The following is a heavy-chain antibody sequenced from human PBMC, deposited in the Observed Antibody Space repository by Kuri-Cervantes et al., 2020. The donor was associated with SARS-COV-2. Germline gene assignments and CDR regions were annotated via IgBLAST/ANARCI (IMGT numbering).Heavy chain of an antibody. V-gene: IGHV4-39*02. D-gene: IGHD1-26*01. J-gene: IGHJ4*02. CDR2: IYHSGST. Sequence: SETLSLTCTVSGGSISSSSYYWGWIRQPPGKGLEWIGSIYHSGSTYYNPSLKSRVTISADTSKNQFSLHLTSVTAADTAVYYCARDLTYYGLADYWGQGTLVTVSS. CDR1: GGSISSSSYY. CDR3: ARDLTYYGLADY.